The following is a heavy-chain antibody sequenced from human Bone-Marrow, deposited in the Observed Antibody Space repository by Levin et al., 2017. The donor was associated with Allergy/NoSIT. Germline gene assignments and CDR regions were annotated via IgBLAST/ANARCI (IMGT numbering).Heavy chain of an antibody. CDR3: ARSGFWTDYYYYGMDV. CDR2: IYYSGST. V-gene: IGHV4-59*01. Sequence: PSETLSLTCTVSDDSISRYYWSWIRQPPGKGLDWIGQIYYSGSTKYNPSLKSRVTISIDTSKNQFSLNLTSVTAADTAVYYCARSGFWTDYYYYGMDVWGQGTTVTVSS. CDR1: DDSISRYY. J-gene: IGHJ6*02. D-gene: IGHD3/OR15-3a*01.